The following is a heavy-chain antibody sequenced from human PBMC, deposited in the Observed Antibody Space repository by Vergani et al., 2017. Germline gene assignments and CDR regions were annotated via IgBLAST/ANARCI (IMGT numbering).Heavy chain of an antibody. D-gene: IGHD6-6*01. Sequence: EVQLEESGGGLVLPGRSLRLSCVASGFTSAGYAMHWVRQAPGKGLEWVSGICWNSNSIGYADSVKGRFTISRDNAKHSLYLQMNSLRGEDTALYYCAKDLGTSSGGGWFDPWGQGTLVTVSS. CDR1: GFTSAGYA. V-gene: IGHV3-9*02. CDR2: ICWNSNSI. J-gene: IGHJ5*02. CDR3: AKDLGTSSGGGWFDP.